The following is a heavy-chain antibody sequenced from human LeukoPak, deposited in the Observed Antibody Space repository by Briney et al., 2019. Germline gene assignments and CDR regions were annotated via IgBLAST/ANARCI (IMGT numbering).Heavy chain of an antibody. J-gene: IGHJ4*02. Sequence: SETLSLTCTVSGGSISSYYWSWIRQPPGKGLEWIGYIYYSGSTNYNPSLKSRVTISVDTSKNQFSLKLSSVTAADTAVYYCARDIRMSYFDYWGQGTLVTVSS. CDR2: IYYSGST. CDR1: GGSISSYY. CDR3: ARDIRMSYFDY. D-gene: IGHD2-2*02. V-gene: IGHV4-59*01.